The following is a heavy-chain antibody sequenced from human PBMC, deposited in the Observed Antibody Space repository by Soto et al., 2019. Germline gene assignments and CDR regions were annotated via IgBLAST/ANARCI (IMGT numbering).Heavy chain of an antibody. CDR1: GYTFTSYD. Sequence: QVQLVQSGAEVKKPGASVKVSCKASGYTFTSYDINWVRQATGQGLEWMGWMNPNSGNTGYAQKFQGRVTMTRNTSIRTAYMKLSSLRSEDTAVYYCARWYNWNDGVDYWGQGTLVTVSS. CDR2: MNPNSGNT. D-gene: IGHD1-20*01. CDR3: ARWYNWNDGVDY. V-gene: IGHV1-8*01. J-gene: IGHJ4*02.